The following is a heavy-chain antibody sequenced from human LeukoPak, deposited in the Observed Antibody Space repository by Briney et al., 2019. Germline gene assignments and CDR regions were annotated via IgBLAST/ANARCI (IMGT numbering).Heavy chain of an antibody. V-gene: IGHV3-30-3*01. CDR2: ISYDGSNK. CDR1: GFTFSSYA. Sequence: GRSVRLSCAASGFTFSSYAMHWVRQAPGKGLEWVAVISYDGSNKYYADSVKGRFTISRDNSKNTLYLQMNSLRAEDTAVYYCARVSGSGSYYNVHDYWGQGTLVTVSS. J-gene: IGHJ4*02. D-gene: IGHD3-10*01. CDR3: ARVSGSGSYYNVHDY.